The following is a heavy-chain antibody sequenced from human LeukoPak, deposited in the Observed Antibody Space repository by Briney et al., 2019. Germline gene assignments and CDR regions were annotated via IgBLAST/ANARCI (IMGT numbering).Heavy chain of an antibody. Sequence: SGWSLRLSCAASGFTFDDYGMSWVRHAPGKGLEWVSGINWNGGSTGYADSVKGRFTISRDNAKNSLYLQMNSLRAEDTALYYCARSLWFGETVGVYWGQGTLVTVSS. D-gene: IGHD3-10*01. CDR1: GFTFDDYG. CDR3: ARSLWFGETVGVY. V-gene: IGHV3-20*04. CDR2: INWNGGST. J-gene: IGHJ4*02.